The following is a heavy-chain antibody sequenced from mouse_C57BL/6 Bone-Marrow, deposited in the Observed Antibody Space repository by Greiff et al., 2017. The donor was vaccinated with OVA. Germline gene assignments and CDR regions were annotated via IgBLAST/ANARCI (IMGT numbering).Heavy chain of an antibody. J-gene: IGHJ4*01. CDR3: ARPLLWITKGYYYAMDY. CDR2: ISDGGSYT. V-gene: IGHV5-4*03. CDR1: GFTFSSYA. D-gene: IGHD2-10*01. Sequence: EVKLMESGGGLVKPGGSLKLSCAASGFTFSSYAMSWVRQTPEKRLEWVATISDGGSYTYYPDNVKGRFTISRDNAKNNLYLQMSHLKSEDTAMYYCARPLLWITKGYYYAMDYWGQGTSVTVSS.